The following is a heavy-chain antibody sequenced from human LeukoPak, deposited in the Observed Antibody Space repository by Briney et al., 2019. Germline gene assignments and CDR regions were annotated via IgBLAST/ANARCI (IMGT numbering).Heavy chain of an antibody. J-gene: IGHJ4*02. CDR2: IKYDGGEN. CDR3: AREISGDTNFDY. Sequence: GGSLRLSCAASGFTFSSYWMSWVRQAPGRGLEWVANIKYDGGENYYVDSVKGRFTISRDNAKNSLFLQMNSLRAEDTAVYYCAREISGDTNFDYWGQGTLVSVSS. CDR1: GFTFSSYW. V-gene: IGHV3-7*03. D-gene: IGHD3-10*01.